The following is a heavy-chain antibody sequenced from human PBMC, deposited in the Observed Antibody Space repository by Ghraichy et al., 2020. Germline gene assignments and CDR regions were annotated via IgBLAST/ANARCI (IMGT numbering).Heavy chain of an antibody. CDR1: GFTFGIYA. V-gene: IGHV3-23*01. CDR3: AKINGDRSGWRPFDI. CDR2: ISGSGGST. D-gene: IGHD6-19*01. Sequence: GGSLRLSCAASGFTFGIYAMSWVRQAPVKGLEWVSAISGSGGSTYYADSVKGRFTISRDNSKNTLYLQMNSLRAEDTAVYYCAKINGDRSGWRPFDIWGQGTMVTVSS. J-gene: IGHJ3*02.